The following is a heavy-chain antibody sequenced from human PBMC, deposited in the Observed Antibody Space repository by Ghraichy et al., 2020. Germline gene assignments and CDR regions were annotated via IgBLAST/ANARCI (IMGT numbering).Heavy chain of an antibody. J-gene: IGHJ4*02. V-gene: IGHV3-49*03. CDR3: TRALNGGSGGSFGSDY. CDR2: IRGKAYGGTT. Sequence: GGSLRLSCTASGFTFGDYAMSWFRQAPGKGLEWVGFIRGKAYGGTTEYAASVKGRFTISRDDSKSIAYLQMNSLKTEDTAVYYCTRALNGGSGGSFGSDYWGQGTLVTVSS. D-gene: IGHD2-15*01. CDR1: GFTFGDYA.